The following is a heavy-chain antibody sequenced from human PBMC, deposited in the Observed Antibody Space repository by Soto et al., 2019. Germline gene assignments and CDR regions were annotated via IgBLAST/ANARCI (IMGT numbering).Heavy chain of an antibody. CDR1: TGASDSFY. CDR2: FFYTGST. CDR3: ARSSDGYNLNPIDR. Sequence: QVQLQVSGPGLVKPSATLSLSCTVSTGASDSFYWSWTRQPHGKGLEWIGYFFYTGSTNHNHSLKGRVSIALDMSSSQFSLSLTSVTAADTAMYYCARSSDGYNLNPIDRWGQGLLVTVSA. V-gene: IGHV4-59*01. J-gene: IGHJ4*02. D-gene: IGHD5-12*01.